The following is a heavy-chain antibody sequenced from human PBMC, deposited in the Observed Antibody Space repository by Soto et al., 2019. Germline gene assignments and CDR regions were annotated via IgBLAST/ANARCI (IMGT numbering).Heavy chain of an antibody. CDR3: ANSRDPDSSSWYGWDY. CDR1: GFTFSSYA. CDR2: ISGSGGST. J-gene: IGHJ4*02. D-gene: IGHD6-13*01. Sequence: GGSLRLSCAASGFTFSSYAMSWVRQAPGKGLEWVSAISGSGGSTYYADSVKGRFTISRDNSKNTLYLQMNSLRAEDTAVYYCANSRDPDSSSWYGWDYWGQGTLVTVSS. V-gene: IGHV3-23*01.